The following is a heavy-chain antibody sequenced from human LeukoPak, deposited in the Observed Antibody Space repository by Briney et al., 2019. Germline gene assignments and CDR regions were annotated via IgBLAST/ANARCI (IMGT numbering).Heavy chain of an antibody. CDR1: GFTFSSYA. Sequence: GGSLRLSCAASGFTFSSYAMSWVRQAPGKGLEWVSAISGSGGSTYYADSVKGRFTISRDNSKNTLYLQMYSLRAEDTAVYYCAKAPIYCSGGSCLYYFDYWGQGTLVTVSS. V-gene: IGHV3-23*01. D-gene: IGHD2-15*01. J-gene: IGHJ4*02. CDR3: AKAPIYCSGGSCLYYFDY. CDR2: ISGSGGST.